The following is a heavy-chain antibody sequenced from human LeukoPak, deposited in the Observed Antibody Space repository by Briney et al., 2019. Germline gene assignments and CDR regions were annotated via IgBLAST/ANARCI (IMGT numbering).Heavy chain of an antibody. D-gene: IGHD2-15*01. CDR1: GGSISSGGYY. Sequence: PSQTLSLTCTVSGGSISSGGYYWSWIRQHPGKGLEWIGYIYYSGSTYYNPSLKSRVTISVDTSKNQFSLKLSSVTAADTAVYYCARVCSGGSCYSGDGYWGQGTLVTVSS. V-gene: IGHV4-31*03. J-gene: IGHJ4*02. CDR2: IYYSGST. CDR3: ARVCSGGSCYSGDGY.